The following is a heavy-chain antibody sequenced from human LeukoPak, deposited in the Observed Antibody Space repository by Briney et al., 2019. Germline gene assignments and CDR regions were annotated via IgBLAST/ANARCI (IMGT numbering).Heavy chain of an antibody. CDR3: ARGSGNADY. CDR2: ISYDGSNK. CDR1: GFTFSSYA. D-gene: IGHD1-1*01. V-gene: IGHV3-30-3*01. J-gene: IGHJ4*02. Sequence: GSLRLSCAASGFTFSSYAMHWVRQAPGKGLEWVAVISYDGSNKYYADSVRGRFTISRDNSKNTLYLQMNSLRAEDTAVYYCARGSGNADYWGQGTLVTVSS.